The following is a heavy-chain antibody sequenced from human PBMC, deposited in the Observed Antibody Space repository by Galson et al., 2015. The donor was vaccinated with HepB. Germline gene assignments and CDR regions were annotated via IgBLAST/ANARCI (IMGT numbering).Heavy chain of an antibody. CDR1: GYTFTSYY. Sequence: SVKVSCKASGYTFTSYYMHWVRKAPGQGLEWMGIINPSGDRTTYAQTFQGRVTVTRDTSTSTLHMELSSLRSEDTAVYYCARDVSGSSPGHFDYWGQGTPVTVSS. D-gene: IGHD1-26*01. CDR3: ARDVSGSSPGHFDY. V-gene: IGHV1-46*01. CDR2: INPSGDRT. J-gene: IGHJ4*02.